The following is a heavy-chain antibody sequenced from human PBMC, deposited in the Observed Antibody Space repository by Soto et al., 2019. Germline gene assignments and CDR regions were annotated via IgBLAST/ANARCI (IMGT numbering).Heavy chain of an antibody. V-gene: IGHV4-59*01. Sequence: SETLSLTCTVSGGSISSYYWSWIRQPPGKGLEWIGYIYYSGSTNYNPSLKSRVTISVDTSKNQFSLKLSSVTAADTAVYYCARVKGKTDYYYGMDVWGQGTTVTVSS. J-gene: IGHJ6*02. CDR3: ARVKGKTDYYYGMDV. CDR1: GGSISSYY. CDR2: IYYSGST.